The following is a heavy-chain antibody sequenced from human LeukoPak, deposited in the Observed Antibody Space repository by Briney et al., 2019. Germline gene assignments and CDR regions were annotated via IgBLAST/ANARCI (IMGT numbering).Heavy chain of an antibody. J-gene: IGHJ4*02. CDR2: MSYDGSNK. CDR3: ARAPLGLGELSLGYFDY. D-gene: IGHD3-16*02. V-gene: IGHV3-30*04. Sequence: GGSLRLSCAASGFTFSSNAMHWVRQAPGKGLEWMAVMSYDGSNKYYADSVKGRFTISRDNSKNTLYLQMNSLRAEDTAVYYCARAPLGLGELSLGYFDYWGQGTLVTVSS. CDR1: GFTFSSNA.